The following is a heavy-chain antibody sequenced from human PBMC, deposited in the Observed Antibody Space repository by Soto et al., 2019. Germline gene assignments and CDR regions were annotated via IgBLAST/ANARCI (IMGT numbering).Heavy chain of an antibody. CDR1: GFTFSGYA. CDR2: ISGSGGST. J-gene: IGHJ4*02. CDR3: AKDPPYDSSGYYFPFGY. Sequence: GGSLRLSCAASGFTFSGYAMSWVRQAPGKGLEWVSAISGSGGSTYYADSVKGRFTISRDNSKNTLYLQMNSLRAEDTAVYYFAKDPPYDSSGYYFPFGYWGQGTLVTVSS. V-gene: IGHV3-23*01. D-gene: IGHD3-22*01.